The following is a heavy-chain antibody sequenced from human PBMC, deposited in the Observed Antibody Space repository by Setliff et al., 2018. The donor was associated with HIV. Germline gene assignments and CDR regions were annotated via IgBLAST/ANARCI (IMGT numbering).Heavy chain of an antibody. J-gene: IGHJ6*03. CDR1: GFTFDDYA. CDR3: VRNGNYYYYMDV. CDR2: INWDGSAV. Sequence: GGSLRLSCAASGFTFDDYAMNWVRQPPGKGLEWISGINWDGSAVGYEDSVKGRFTVSRDNSKNTLHLQMNSLRGEDTAVYYCVRNGNYYYYMDVWGKGTLVTVSS. V-gene: IGHV3-20*04.